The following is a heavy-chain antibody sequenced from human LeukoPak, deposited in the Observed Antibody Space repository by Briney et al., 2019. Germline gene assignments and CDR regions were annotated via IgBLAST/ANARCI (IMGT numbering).Heavy chain of an antibody. Sequence: GGSLRLSCAASGFTFSSYWMSWVRQAPGKGLEWVANIKQDGSEKYYVDSVKGRFTIPRDNAKNSLYLQMNSLKTEDTAVYYCTTPYYYDSSGYYFLLAVWGQGTLVTVSS. V-gene: IGHV3-7*03. CDR2: IKQDGSEK. D-gene: IGHD3-22*01. CDR3: TTPYYYDSSGYYFLLAV. CDR1: GFTFSSYW. J-gene: IGHJ4*02.